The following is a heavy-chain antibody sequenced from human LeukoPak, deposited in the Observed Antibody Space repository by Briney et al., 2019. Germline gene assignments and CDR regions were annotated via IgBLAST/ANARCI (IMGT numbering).Heavy chain of an antibody. D-gene: IGHD4-17*01. CDR2: IYNSGTT. V-gene: IGHV4-39*07. J-gene: IGHJ4*02. CDR1: DGSISTSNSY. Sequence: SETLSLTCTVSDGSISTSNSYWGWIRQSPGKGLEWIGSIYNSGTTYYNPSLKSRVTISVDTSNKQFSLRLSSVTAADTAVYYCARDGGYGDYFDYWGQGTLVTVSS. CDR3: ARDGGYGDYFDY.